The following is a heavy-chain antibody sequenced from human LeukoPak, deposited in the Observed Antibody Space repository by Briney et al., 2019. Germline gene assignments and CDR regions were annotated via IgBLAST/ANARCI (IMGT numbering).Heavy chain of an antibody. J-gene: IGHJ4*02. D-gene: IGHD4-17*01. Sequence: ASVKVSCKASGYTFTGYYMHWVRQAPGQGLEWMGWINPNSGGTNYAQKFQGRVTMTRDTSISTAYMELSRLRSDDTAVYYCARDLRSTVTTADYWGQGTLVTVSS. CDR2: INPNSGGT. CDR1: GYTFTGYY. CDR3: ARDLRSTVTTADY. V-gene: IGHV1-2*02.